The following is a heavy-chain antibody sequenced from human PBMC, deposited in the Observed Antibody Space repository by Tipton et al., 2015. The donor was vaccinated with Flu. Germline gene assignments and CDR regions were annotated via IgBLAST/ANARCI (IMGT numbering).Heavy chain of an antibody. CDR3: AREWVDYYDSTEGDALDI. V-gene: IGHV3-21*01. CDR2: ISSSGSHI. D-gene: IGHD3-22*01. J-gene: IGHJ3*02. CDR1: GFTFSYYG. Sequence: VQLVQSGGGLVKPGGSLSLSCAASGFTFSYYGMNWVRLAPGKGLEWVSFISSSGSHIYYADSVRGRFTVSRDDAKNSLYLQMSSLRAEDTAVYYCAREWVDYYDSTEGDALDIWGQGTMVTVSS.